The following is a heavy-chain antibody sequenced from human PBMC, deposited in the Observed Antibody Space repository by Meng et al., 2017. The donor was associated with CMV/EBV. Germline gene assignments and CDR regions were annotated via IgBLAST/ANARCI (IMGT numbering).Heavy chain of an antibody. J-gene: IGHJ4*02. CDR2: IYYSGST. V-gene: IGHV4-39*01. Sequence: GSITSSSYCWGWIRQPPGKGLEWIGNIYYSGSTYYNPSLKSRVTISVDTSKNQFSLKLTSVTAADTAVYYCARVVPAAIFAERFDYWGQGTLVTVSS. CDR3: ARVVPAAIFAERFDY. CDR1: GSITSSSYC. D-gene: IGHD2-2*01.